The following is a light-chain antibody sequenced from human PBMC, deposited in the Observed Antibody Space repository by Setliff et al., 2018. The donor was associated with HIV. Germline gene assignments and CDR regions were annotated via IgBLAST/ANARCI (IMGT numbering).Light chain of an antibody. Sequence: VLTQPRSVSGSPGQSVAISCTGTSSDVGAYNYVSWYQQHPGKAPKLMIYDVTNRPSGVPDRFSGSKSGNTASLTISGLQADDEADYYCWSYAGSSWVFGTGTKVTVL. J-gene: IGLJ1*01. V-gene: IGLV2-11*01. CDR1: SSDVGAYNY. CDR3: WSYAGSSWV. CDR2: DVT.